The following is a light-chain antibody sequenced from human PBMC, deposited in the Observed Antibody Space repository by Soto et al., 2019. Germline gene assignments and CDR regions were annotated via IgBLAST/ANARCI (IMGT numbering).Light chain of an antibody. V-gene: IGLV2-14*01. CDR1: SSDVGGYNH. J-gene: IGLJ3*02. Sequence: QSALTQPASVSGSPGQSITISCTGTSSDVGGYNHVSWYQQHPGKAPKLIIYEVRNRPSGVSNRLSGSKSGNTASLTISGLQADDEADYYCCSYTSSSIRVFGGGTKADRP. CDR3: CSYTSSSIRV. CDR2: EVR.